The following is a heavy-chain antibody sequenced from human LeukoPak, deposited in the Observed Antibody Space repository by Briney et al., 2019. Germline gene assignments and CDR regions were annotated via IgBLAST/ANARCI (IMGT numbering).Heavy chain of an antibody. CDR3: ARERTCGASSCVAYYFDS. CDR1: GVTFSNAG. V-gene: IGHV3-21*01. CDR2: ISASSTYI. J-gene: IGHJ4*02. Sequence: GGSLRLSCAGPGVTFSNAGMDWVRQAPGQGLEWVSSISASSTYIYYADSVKGRFTISRDNAKSSLYLQMDSLRAEDTAVYYCARERTCGASSCVAYYFDSWGQGTLVTVSS. D-gene: IGHD2-2*01.